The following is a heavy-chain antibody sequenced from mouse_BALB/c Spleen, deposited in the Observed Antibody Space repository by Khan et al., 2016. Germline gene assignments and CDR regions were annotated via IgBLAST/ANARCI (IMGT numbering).Heavy chain of an antibody. CDR2: IDPNYGGT. J-gene: IGHJ4*01. CDR1: GYSFTGYN. D-gene: IGHD1-1*02. CDR3: ARGYGKPYYYAMDY. Sequence: LQQSGPELEKPGASVKISCKASGYSFTGYNMNWVKQSNGKSLEWIGNIDPNYGGTTYNQKFKGKATLTVDKSSSTAYMQLKSLTSEDSAVYFCARGYGKPYYYAMDYWGQGTSVTVSS. V-gene: IGHV1-39*01.